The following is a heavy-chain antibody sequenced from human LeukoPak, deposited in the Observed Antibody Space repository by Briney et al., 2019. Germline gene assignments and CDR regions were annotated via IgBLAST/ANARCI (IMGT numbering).Heavy chain of an antibody. V-gene: IGHV3-7*01. D-gene: IGHD6-19*01. Sequence: GGSLSLSCAASGFTFSTYWMRWVRQAPGKGLEWVATMNEDGSKIYYVHSVKGRFTISRDNAKDSLYLQMNSLRPKDAAVYYCARDGASGWYSDYWGQGPLVTVSS. J-gene: IGHJ4*02. CDR3: ARDGASGWYSDY. CDR1: GFTFSTYW. CDR2: MNEDGSKI.